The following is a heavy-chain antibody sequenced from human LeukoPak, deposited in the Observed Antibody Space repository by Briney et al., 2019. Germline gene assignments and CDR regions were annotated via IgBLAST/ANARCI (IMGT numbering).Heavy chain of an antibody. V-gene: IGHV3-30-3*01. Sequence: GGPLRLSCAASGFSFSTHKMNWVRQAPGKGLEWVAVISYDGTKIYYADSAKGRFTISRDNSKNMVYLQMNSLRAEDTALYYCARDSVKLPGISYFDNWGQGTLVTVSS. D-gene: IGHD3-3*02. CDR1: GFSFSTHK. J-gene: IGHJ1*01. CDR3: ARDSVKLPGISYFDN. CDR2: ISYDGTKI.